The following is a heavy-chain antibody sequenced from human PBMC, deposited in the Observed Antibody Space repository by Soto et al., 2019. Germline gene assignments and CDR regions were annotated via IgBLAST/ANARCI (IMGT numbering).Heavy chain of an antibody. CDR3: ARTFAGSWGWFDP. J-gene: IGHJ5*02. D-gene: IGHD6-13*01. Sequence: QVQLQESGPGLVKPSQTLSLPCTVSGGSISSGDYYWSWIRQPPGKGLEWIGYIYYSGSTNYNPSVKSRVTVSADTSKNQSSLKLCSVTAADTAVYYCARTFAGSWGWFDPWGEGTLVTVSS. CDR1: GGSISSGDYY. V-gene: IGHV4-30-4*01. CDR2: IYYSGST.